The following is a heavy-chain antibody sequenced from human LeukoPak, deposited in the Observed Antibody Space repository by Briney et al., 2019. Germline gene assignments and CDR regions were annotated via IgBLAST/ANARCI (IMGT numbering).Heavy chain of an antibody. J-gene: IGHJ4*02. D-gene: IGHD3-10*01. CDR1: GFDRSTSGVG. V-gene: IGHV2-5*02. CDR3: AHQDITMVRGVY. Sequence: SGTTLVNPIETLTLTCTFSGFDRSTSGVGVGWIHPPPGKALEGLALIYWDDDQRYSPSLKSRLTITKDTSKNQVVLTMTNMDPVDTATYYCAHQDITMVRGVYWGQGTLVTVSS. CDR2: IYWDDDQ.